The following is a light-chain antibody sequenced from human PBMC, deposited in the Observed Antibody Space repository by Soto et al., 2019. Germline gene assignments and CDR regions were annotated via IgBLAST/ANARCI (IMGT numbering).Light chain of an antibody. CDR1: QNISKF. CDR2: VTS. Sequence: DIQMTQSPSFLSASVGDRVTVTCRPSQNISKFLNWYQEKPGKPPKILIYVTSNLENGVPSRFKGSGSGTEFALTINGLQPEDFATYYCQQTYRRPGTFGRGTRV. CDR3: QQTYRRPGT. J-gene: IGKJ1*01. V-gene: IGKV1-39*01.